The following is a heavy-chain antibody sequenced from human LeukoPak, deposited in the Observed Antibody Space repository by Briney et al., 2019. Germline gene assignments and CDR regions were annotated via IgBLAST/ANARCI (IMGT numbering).Heavy chain of an antibody. J-gene: IGHJ3*02. D-gene: IGHD1-1*01. V-gene: IGHV1-3*01. CDR1: GYTFTSYG. CDR2: ISAGSGNT. CDR3: ARERDDDPFDI. Sequence: ASVKVSCKASGYTFTSYGISWLRQAPGQRPEWMGWISAGSGNTKYSQTFQDRLTLTRDTAASTVYMDLSSLRPEDTAVYFCARERDDDPFDIWGQGTLVIVSS.